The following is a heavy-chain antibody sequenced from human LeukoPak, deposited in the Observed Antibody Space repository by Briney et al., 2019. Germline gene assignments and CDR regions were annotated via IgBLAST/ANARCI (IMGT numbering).Heavy chain of an antibody. V-gene: IGHV3-30*18. Sequence: GRSLRLSCAASGFTFSSYGMHWVRQAPGKGLEWVAVISYDGSNKYYADSVKGRFTISRDNSKNTLYLQMNSLRAEDTAVYYCAKGSYYYGSGRYAFDIWGQGTMVTVSS. CDR3: AKGSYYYGSGRYAFDI. CDR1: GFTFSSYG. D-gene: IGHD3-10*01. CDR2: ISYDGSNK. J-gene: IGHJ3*02.